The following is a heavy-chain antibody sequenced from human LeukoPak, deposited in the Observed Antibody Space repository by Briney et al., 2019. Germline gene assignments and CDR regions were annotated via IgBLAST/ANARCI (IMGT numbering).Heavy chain of an antibody. D-gene: IGHD3-9*01. V-gene: IGHV3-48*04. Sequence: GGSLRLPCAASGFTFSSYAMSWVRQAPGKGLEWVSYITDSGNTIHYADSVKGRFTISRDNAKNSLYLQMNSLRAEDTAVYYCARSIGLTGGGVDVWGQGTTVTVSS. CDR1: GFTFSSYA. CDR3: ARSIGLTGGGVDV. J-gene: IGHJ6*02. CDR2: ITDSGNTI.